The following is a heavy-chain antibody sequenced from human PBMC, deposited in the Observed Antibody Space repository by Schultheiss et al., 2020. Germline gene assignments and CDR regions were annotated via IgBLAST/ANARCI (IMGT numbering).Heavy chain of an antibody. J-gene: IGHJ4*02. V-gene: IGHV4-61*02. CDR2: IYTSGST. D-gene: IGHD3-3*01. CDR3: ARDTWSGYSFDY. Sequence: SETLSLTCAVSGASLSSGSYYWSWIRQPAGKGLEWIGRIYTSGSTNYNPSLKSRVTISVDTSKNQFSLKLSSVTAADTAVYYCARDTWSGYSFDYWGQGTLVTVS. CDR1: GASLSSGSYY.